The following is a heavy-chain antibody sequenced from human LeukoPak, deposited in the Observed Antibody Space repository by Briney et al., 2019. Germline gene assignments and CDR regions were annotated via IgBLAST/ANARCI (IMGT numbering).Heavy chain of an antibody. CDR3: ARRFYDNLTGHTWYDY. CDR1: GYTFTSYD. D-gene: IGHD3-9*01. J-gene: IGHJ4*02. V-gene: IGHV1-8*01. Sequence: GASVKVPCKASGYTFTSYDINWMRQAPGQGLEWVGWMNPNSGNTGYAQTFQGKLTMTRNTSIKTAYMELSSLRSEDTAVYYCARRFYDNLTGHTWYDYWGQGTLVTVSS. CDR2: MNPNSGNT.